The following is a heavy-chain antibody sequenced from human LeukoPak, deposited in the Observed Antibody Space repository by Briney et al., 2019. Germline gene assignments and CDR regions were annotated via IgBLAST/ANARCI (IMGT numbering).Heavy chain of an antibody. J-gene: IGHJ4*02. Sequence: PGGSLRLPCAASGFTFSSYAMSWVRQAPGKGLEWVSAIIGSGSSTYYADSVKGRFTISRDNSKNTLFLQMSSLRAEDTAVYYCARDPPSATIYYKYFDYWGQGTLVTVSS. CDR1: GFTFSSYA. V-gene: IGHV3-23*01. CDR2: IIGSGSST. CDR3: ARDPPSATIYYKYFDY. D-gene: IGHD3-10*01.